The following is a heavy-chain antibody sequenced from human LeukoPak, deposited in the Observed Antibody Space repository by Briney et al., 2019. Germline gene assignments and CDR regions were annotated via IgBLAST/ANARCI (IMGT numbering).Heavy chain of an antibody. Sequence: SETLSLTCTVSGGSISSYYWSWIRQPPGKGLEWIGYIYYSGSTNYNPSLKSRVTISVDTSKNQFSLKQSSVTAADTAVYYCARASITSGAFDIWGQGTMVTVSS. CDR3: ARASITSGAFDI. V-gene: IGHV4-59*01. J-gene: IGHJ3*02. CDR1: GGSISSYY. D-gene: IGHD3-10*01. CDR2: IYYSGST.